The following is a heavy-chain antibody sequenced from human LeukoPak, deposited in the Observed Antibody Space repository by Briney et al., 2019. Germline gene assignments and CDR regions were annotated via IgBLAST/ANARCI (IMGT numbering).Heavy chain of an antibody. CDR3: ASTALAAQDLYYYYGMDV. D-gene: IGHD6-13*01. Sequence: PGGSLRLSCAASGFTFSSYSMNWVRQAPGKGLEWVSSISSSSSYIYYADSVKGRFTISRDNAKNSLYLQMNSLRAEDTAVYYCASTALAAQDLYYYYGMDVWGQGTTVTVSS. CDR2: ISSSSSYI. CDR1: GFTFSSYS. V-gene: IGHV3-21*01. J-gene: IGHJ6*02.